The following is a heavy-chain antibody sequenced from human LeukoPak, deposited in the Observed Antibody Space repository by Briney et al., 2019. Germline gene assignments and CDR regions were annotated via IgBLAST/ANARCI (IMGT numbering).Heavy chain of an antibody. V-gene: IGHV3-7*03. CDR2: IKQDGGEK. CDR3: ARDNSVRDEAWWFNP. Sequence: GGSLRLSCAASGFTLSTYWMTWVRQAPGKGLEWVANIKQDGGEKFYVDSVKGRFTISRDNAKNSLYLQMNSLRAEDTAVYYCARDNSVRDEAWWFNPWGQGTLVTVSS. D-gene: IGHD5-24*01. J-gene: IGHJ5*02. CDR1: GFTLSTYW.